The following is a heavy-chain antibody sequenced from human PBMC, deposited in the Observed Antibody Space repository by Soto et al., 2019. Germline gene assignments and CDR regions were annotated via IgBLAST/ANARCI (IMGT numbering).Heavy chain of an antibody. Sequence: SETLSLTCTVSGGSISSSSYYWGWIRQPPGKGLEWIGSIYYSGSTYYNPSLKSRVTISVDTSKNQFSLKLSSVTAADTAVYYCARLIGCTNGVCYTENWFDPWGQGTLVTVSS. D-gene: IGHD2-8*01. J-gene: IGHJ5*02. CDR1: GGSISSSSYY. V-gene: IGHV4-39*01. CDR3: ARLIGCTNGVCYTENWFDP. CDR2: IYYSGST.